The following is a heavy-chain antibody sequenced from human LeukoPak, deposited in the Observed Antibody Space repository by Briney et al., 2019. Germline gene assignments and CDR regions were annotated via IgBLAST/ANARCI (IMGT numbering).Heavy chain of an antibody. V-gene: IGHV3-30*03. CDR1: GFTFSSYG. CDR3: ARDLPGDGRGNDAFDI. Sequence: GGSLRLSCAASGFTFSSYGMHWVRQAPGKGLEGVAVISYDGSNKYYADSVKGRFTISRDNSKNTLYLQMNSLRAEDTALYHCARDLPGDGRGNDAFDIWGQGTMVTVSS. J-gene: IGHJ3*02. CDR2: ISYDGSNK. D-gene: IGHD3-10*02.